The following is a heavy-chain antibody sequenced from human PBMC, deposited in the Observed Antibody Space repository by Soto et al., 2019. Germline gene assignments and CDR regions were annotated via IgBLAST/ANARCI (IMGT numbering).Heavy chain of an antibody. J-gene: IGHJ5*02. CDR3: ASPKIAFYNWFDP. CDR2: IYYSGST. CDR1: GGSISSSSYY. V-gene: IGHV4-39*01. D-gene: IGHD3-3*02. Sequence: QLQLQESGPGLVKPSETLSLTCTVSGGSISSSSYYWGWIRQPPGKGLEWIGSIYYSGSTYYNPSLKSRVTISVHTSKNQFSLKPSSVTAADTAVYYCASPKIAFYNWFDPWGQGTLVTVSS.